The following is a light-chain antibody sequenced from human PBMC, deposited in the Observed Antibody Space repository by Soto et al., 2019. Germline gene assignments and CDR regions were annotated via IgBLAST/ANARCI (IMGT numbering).Light chain of an antibody. CDR3: SSYTSITTQV. CDR2: EVS. Sequence: QSVLSQPASVSGSPGQSITISCAGTSSDVGAYNYVSWYQQDPGKAPKLVIYEVSNRPSGVSNRFSGSKSGSTASLTISGLQAEDEADYYCSSYTSITTQVFGGGTKLTVL. J-gene: IGLJ3*02. CDR1: SSDVGAYNY. V-gene: IGLV2-14*01.